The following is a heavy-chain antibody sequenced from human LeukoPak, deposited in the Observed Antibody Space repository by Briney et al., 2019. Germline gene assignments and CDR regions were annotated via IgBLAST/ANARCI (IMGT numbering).Heavy chain of an antibody. CDR1: GGSISSYY. D-gene: IGHD1-26*01. CDR3: ARVRLGGSYYRPVEY. J-gene: IGHJ4*02. V-gene: IGHV4-4*07. Sequence: SETLSLTCTVSGGSISSYYWSWIRQPAGKGLEWIGRIYTTGSTNYNPSLKSRVTISLDTSKNQFSLKLSSVSAEDTALYYCARVRLGGSYYRPVEYWGQGTLVTVSS. CDR2: IYTTGST.